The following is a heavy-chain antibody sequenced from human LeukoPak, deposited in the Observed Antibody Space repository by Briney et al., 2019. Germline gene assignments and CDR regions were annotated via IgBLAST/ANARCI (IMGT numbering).Heavy chain of an antibody. CDR3: ARSSGSYYNHDY. J-gene: IGHJ4*02. CDR2: ISSSSSTI. CDR1: GFTFSTYS. Sequence: PGGSLRLSCAASGFTFSTYSMNWVRQAPGKGLEWVSYISSSSSTIFYADSVMGRFTVSRDNAKNSLYLQMNTLRDEDTAVYYCARSSGSYYNHDYWGQGTLVTVSS. D-gene: IGHD3-10*01. V-gene: IGHV3-48*02.